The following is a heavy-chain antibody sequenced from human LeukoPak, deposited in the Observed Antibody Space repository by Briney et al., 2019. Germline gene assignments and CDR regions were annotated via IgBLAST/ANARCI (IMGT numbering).Heavy chain of an antibody. V-gene: IGHV4-30-2*01. CDR1: GGSISSGGYY. Sequence: SETLSLTCTVSGGSISSGGYYWSWIRQPPGKGLEWIGYIYHSGSTYYNPSLKSRVTISVDRSKNQFSLKLSSVTAADTAVYYCAREGRRYLDYWGQGTLVTVSS. CDR2: IYHSGST. J-gene: IGHJ4*02. CDR3: AREGRRYLDY.